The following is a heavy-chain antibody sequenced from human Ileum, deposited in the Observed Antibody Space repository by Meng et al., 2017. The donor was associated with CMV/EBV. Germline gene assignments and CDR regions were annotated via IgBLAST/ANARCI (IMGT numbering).Heavy chain of an antibody. CDR3: TRDGGLGTPFDY. CDR1: VFTFTSYG. Sequence: EVTLVGSGGGLVQPGWSLRFSCDATVFTFTSYGIHWVRQAPRKGLVWVSRITNDETAENYAASVEDRFTISRDNTKNTVYLQMDSLRPEDTAVYYCTRDGGLGTPFDYWGQGTLVTVSS. V-gene: IGHV3-74*01. CDR2: ITNDETAE. J-gene: IGHJ4*02. D-gene: IGHD3-16*01.